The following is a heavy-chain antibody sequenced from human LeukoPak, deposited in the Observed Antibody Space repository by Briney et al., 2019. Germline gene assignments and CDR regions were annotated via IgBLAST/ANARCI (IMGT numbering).Heavy chain of an antibody. Sequence: TLSLTCAVSGGSISSGDFPWSWIRQPPGKGLEWIGYIFHTGHTSYNPSLKSRVTISVDMFKNQLSLRLTSVTAADTAVYYCARGFYGAGSHFDYWGQGTLVTVSS. D-gene: IGHD3-10*01. CDR1: GGSISSGDFP. J-gene: IGHJ4*02. CDR2: IFHTGHT. CDR3: ARGFYGAGSHFDY. V-gene: IGHV4-30-2*01.